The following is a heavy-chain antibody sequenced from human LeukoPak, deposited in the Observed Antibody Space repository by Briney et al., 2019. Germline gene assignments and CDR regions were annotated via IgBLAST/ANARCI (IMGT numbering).Heavy chain of an antibody. J-gene: IGHJ4*02. CDR2: IYYSGST. V-gene: IGHV4-59*01. CDR1: GGSISSYY. CDR3: ARDRGTYLSFDY. D-gene: IGHD1-1*01. Sequence: SKTLSFTCTVSGGSISSYYWSWIRQPPGKGLEWIGYIYYSGSTNYNPSLKSRVTISVDTSKNQFSLKLSSVTAADTAVYYCARDRGTYLSFDYWGQGTLVTVSS.